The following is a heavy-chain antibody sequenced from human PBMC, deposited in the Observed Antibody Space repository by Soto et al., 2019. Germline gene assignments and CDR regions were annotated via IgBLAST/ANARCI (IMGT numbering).Heavy chain of an antibody. J-gene: IGHJ5*02. D-gene: IGHD6-19*01. Sequence: PSETLSLTCTVSGGSVSSGSYYWSWIRQPPGKGLEWIGYIYYSGSTNYNPSLKSRVTISVDTSKNQFSLKLSSVTAADTAVYYCARAKQWRPKWFDPWGQGTLVTVSS. V-gene: IGHV4-61*01. CDR2: IYYSGST. CDR3: ARAKQWRPKWFDP. CDR1: GGSVSSGSYY.